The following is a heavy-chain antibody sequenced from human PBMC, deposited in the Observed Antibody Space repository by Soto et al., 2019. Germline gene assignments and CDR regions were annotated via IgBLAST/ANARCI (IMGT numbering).Heavy chain of an antibody. CDR3: ARANINWVNWFDP. Sequence: PSETLSLTCTVSGGSISSYYWSWIRQPPGKGLEWIGYIYYSGSTNYNPSLKSRVTISVDTSKNQFSLKLSSVTAADTAVYYCARANINWVNWFDPWGQGTLVTVSS. V-gene: IGHV4-59*01. CDR1: GGSISSYY. J-gene: IGHJ5*02. D-gene: IGHD7-27*01. CDR2: IYYSGST.